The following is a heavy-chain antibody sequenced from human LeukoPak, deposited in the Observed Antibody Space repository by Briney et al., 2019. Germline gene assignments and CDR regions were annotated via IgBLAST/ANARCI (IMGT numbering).Heavy chain of an antibody. V-gene: IGHV3-23*01. CDR3: ANRATIWLPPPTDAFDV. CDR2: ISSGGGTT. CDR1: GFSFSSHA. J-gene: IGHJ3*01. Sequence: GGSLRLSCAASGFSFSSHAMSWVRQAPGKWLQWVSTISSGGGTTYYGDSVKGRFTISRDNSKNTLYLQMNSLRVDDTAIYYCANRATIWLPPPTDAFDVRGQGTMVTVSS. D-gene: IGHD3-10*01.